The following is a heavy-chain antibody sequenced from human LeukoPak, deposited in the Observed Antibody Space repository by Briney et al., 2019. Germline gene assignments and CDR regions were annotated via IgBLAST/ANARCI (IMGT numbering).Heavy chain of an antibody. CDR2: ISSSSSYI. V-gene: IGHV3-21*04. D-gene: IGHD1-26*01. Sequence: GGSLRLSCAASGFTFSSYSMNWVRQAPGKGLEWVSSISSSSSYIYYADSVKGRFTISRDNAKNSLYLQMNSLRAEDTALYYCAREGYSGSYIHYWGQGTLVTVSS. CDR3: AREGYSGSYIHY. CDR1: GFTFSSYS. J-gene: IGHJ4*02.